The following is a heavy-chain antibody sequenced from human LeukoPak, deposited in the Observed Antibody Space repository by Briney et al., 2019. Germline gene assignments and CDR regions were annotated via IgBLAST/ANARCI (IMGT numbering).Heavy chain of an antibody. V-gene: IGHV4-61*10. J-gene: IGHJ1*01. Sequence: SQTLSLTCTVSGGSISSGSYYWSWIRQPAGKGLEWIGYIYYSGSTNYDPSLKSRVTISVDTSKNQFSLKLSSVTAADTAVYYCASKRIYGDGYFQHWGQGTLVTVSS. D-gene: IGHD4-17*01. CDR1: GGSISSGSYY. CDR3: ASKRIYGDGYFQH. CDR2: IYYSGST.